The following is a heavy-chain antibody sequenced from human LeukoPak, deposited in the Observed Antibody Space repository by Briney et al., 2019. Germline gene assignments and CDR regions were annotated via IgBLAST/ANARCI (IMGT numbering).Heavy chain of an antibody. D-gene: IGHD3-22*01. CDR2: INPNSGDT. Sequence: GASVKVSCKASGYTFTAYYTHWVRQAPGQGLEWMGWINPNSGDTKIAQKFQGRVTMTRDTSISTAYMELSSLRSDDTAVYYCARGPNYYDSSGFHYRDWGQGTLVTVSS. V-gene: IGHV1-2*02. CDR1: GYTFTAYY. J-gene: IGHJ4*02. CDR3: ARGPNYYDSSGFHYRD.